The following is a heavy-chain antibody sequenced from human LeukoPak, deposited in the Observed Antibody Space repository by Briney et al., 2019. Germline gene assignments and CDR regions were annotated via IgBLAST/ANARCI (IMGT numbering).Heavy chain of an antibody. CDR3: AREFRGLIRYFDY. CDR2: ISSSGSTR. D-gene: IGHD3-10*01. Sequence: PGGSLRPSCTASGFTFSSYEMNWVRQAPGKGLEWVSYISSSGSTRYYADSVKGRFTISRDNAKNSLYLQINSLRAEDTAVYYCAREFRGLIRYFDYWGQGTLVTVSS. CDR1: GFTFSSYE. V-gene: IGHV3-48*03. J-gene: IGHJ4*02.